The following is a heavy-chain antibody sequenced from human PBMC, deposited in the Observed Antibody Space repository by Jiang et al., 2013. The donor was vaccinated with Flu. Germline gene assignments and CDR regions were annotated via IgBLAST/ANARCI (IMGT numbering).Heavy chain of an antibody. CDR2: IIPILGIA. Sequence: PGSSVKVSCKASGGTFSSYAISRVRQAPGQGLEWMGGIIPILGIANYAQKFQGRVTITADKSTSTAYMELSSLRSGDTAVYYCARDRDTAMRADYFDYWGQGTLVTVSS. V-gene: IGHV1-69*04. J-gene: IGHJ4*02. CDR1: GGTFSSYA. CDR3: ARDRDTAMRADYFDY. D-gene: IGHD5-18*01.